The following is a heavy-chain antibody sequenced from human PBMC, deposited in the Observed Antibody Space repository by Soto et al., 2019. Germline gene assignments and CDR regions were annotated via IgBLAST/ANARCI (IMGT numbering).Heavy chain of an antibody. CDR3: ASTEFGNYDFWSGYPDY. J-gene: IGHJ4*02. Sequence: SVKVSCKASGGTFSSYAISWVRQAPGQGFEWMGGIIPIFGTANYAQKFQGRVTITADESTSTAYMELSSLRSEDTAVYYCASTEFGNYDFWSGYPDYWGQGTLVTVSS. D-gene: IGHD3-3*01. V-gene: IGHV1-69*13. CDR2: IIPIFGTA. CDR1: GGTFSSYA.